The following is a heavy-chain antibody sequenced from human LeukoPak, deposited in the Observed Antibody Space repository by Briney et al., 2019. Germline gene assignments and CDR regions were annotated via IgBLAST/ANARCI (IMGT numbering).Heavy chain of an antibody. CDR1: GYTFTAYY. Sequence: ASVKVSCKASGYTFTAYYIHWVRQAPGQGLEWMGRINPNSGGTNYAQNFQGRVTMTRDTSISTAYMELSRLRSDDTAVYYCARDIFSPRRENWFDPWGQGTLVTVSS. V-gene: IGHV1-2*06. CDR2: INPNSGGT. CDR3: ARDIFSPRRENWFDP. J-gene: IGHJ5*02. D-gene: IGHD3-3*02.